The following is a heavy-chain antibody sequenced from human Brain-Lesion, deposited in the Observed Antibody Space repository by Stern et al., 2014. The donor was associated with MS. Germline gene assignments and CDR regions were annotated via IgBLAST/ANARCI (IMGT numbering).Heavy chain of an antibody. D-gene: IGHD6-13*01. V-gene: IGHV4-4*02. CDR3: ARFPASRPHVFDS. Sequence: VQLVKSGPGLVKPSGTLSLTCAVSGGSISSSNWWSWVRQSPGKGLEWIGESDHSGSTIYNPFLKSRVTVSVDKSKNRLSLNLRSVPAADTAVYFCARFPASRPHVFDSWGQGTLVTVSS. CDR1: GGSISSSNW. CDR2: SDHSGST. J-gene: IGHJ4*02.